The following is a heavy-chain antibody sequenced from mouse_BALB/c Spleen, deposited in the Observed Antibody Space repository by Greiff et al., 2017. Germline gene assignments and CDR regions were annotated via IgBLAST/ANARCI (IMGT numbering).Heavy chain of an antibody. V-gene: IGHV5-12-2*01. Sequence: DVQLVESGGGLVQPGGSLKLSCAASGFTFSSYTMSWVRQTPEKRLEWVAYISNGGGSTYYPDTVKGRFTISRDNAKNTLYLQMSSLKSEDTAMYYCARRTGTGFDYWGQGTLVTVSA. CDR3: ARRTGTGFDY. CDR2: ISNGGGST. J-gene: IGHJ3*01. CDR1: GFTFSSYT. D-gene: IGHD4-1*01.